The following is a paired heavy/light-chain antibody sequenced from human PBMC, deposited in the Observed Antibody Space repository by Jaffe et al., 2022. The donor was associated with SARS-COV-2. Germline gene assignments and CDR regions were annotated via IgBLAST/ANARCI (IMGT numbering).Heavy chain of an antibody. CDR1: GFTFSSYA. D-gene: IGHD6-19*01. Sequence: EVQLVESGGGLVQPGGSLRLSCAASGFTFSSYAMSWVRQAPGKGLEWVSGIRGSGAGTYYADSVKGRFTISRGNSKNTLYLQMNSLRAEDTAVYYCAKAGSGWYQWYVDLWGRGTLVTVSS. CDR2: IRGSGAGT. V-gene: IGHV3-23*04. J-gene: IGHJ2*01. CDR3: AKAGSGWYQWYVDL.
Light chain of an antibody. Sequence: EIVLTQSPGTLSLSPGERATLSCRASQSVSSSYLAWYQQKPGQAPRLLIYGASSRATGIPDRFSGSGSGTDFTLTISRLEPEDFAVYYCQQYVNSPYTFGQGTKLEIK. J-gene: IGKJ2*01. CDR1: QSVSSSY. CDR2: GAS. CDR3: QQYVNSPYT. V-gene: IGKV3-20*01.